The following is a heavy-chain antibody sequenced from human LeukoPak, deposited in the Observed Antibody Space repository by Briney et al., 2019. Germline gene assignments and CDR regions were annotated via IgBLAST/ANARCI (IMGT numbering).Heavy chain of an antibody. CDR2: INWNGGST. CDR1: GFTFSNYA. J-gene: IGHJ4*02. Sequence: PGGSLRLSCAASGFTFSNYAMSWVRQAPGKGLEWVSNINWNGGSTGYADSVKGRFTISRDNAKNSLYLQMNSLRAEDTAFYYCARGKMVGATAWGGLDYWGQGTLVTVSS. D-gene: IGHD1-26*01. V-gene: IGHV3-20*04. CDR3: ARGKMVGATAWGGLDY.